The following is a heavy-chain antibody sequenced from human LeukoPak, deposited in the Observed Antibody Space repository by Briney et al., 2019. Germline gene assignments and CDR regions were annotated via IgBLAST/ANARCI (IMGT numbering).Heavy chain of an antibody. J-gene: IGHJ4*02. V-gene: IGHV3-33*01. CDR2: IWYDGSNK. CDR1: GFTFSSYG. CDR3: ATDRSLSYFDY. Sequence: PGRSLRLSCAASGFTFSSYGMHWVRQAPGKGLEWVAVIWYDGSNKYYADSVKGRFTVSRDNSKDTLYLQMSSLRDEDTAVYYCATDRSLSYFDYWGQGALVTVSS.